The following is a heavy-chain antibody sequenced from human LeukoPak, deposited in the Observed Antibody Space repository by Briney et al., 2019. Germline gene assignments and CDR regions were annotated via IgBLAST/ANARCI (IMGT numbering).Heavy chain of an antibody. Sequence: ASVKVSCRASGYTFTTYYIHWVRQAPGQGLEWMGIINPTGGSTTYAQKFQGRVTMTRDTSTSTVFMEVNSLRSEDTAVYYCALYSSTWYWGQGTLVTVSS. CDR1: GYTFTTYY. CDR3: ALYSSTWY. D-gene: IGHD6-13*01. J-gene: IGHJ4*02. V-gene: IGHV1-46*01. CDR2: INPTGGST.